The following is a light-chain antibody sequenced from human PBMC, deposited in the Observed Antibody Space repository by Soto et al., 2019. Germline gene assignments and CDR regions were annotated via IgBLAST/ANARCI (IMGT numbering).Light chain of an antibody. CDR3: QQYYTTPRT. Sequence: DVVMTHSPDSLAVSLGEQATLNCKSHQTVLDSSNNKDYLTWYQQKPGQPPKLLIYWASTREFGVPDRFSGSGSGTDFTLTISSLQAEDVAVYYCQQYYTTPRTFGHGTKV. CDR2: WAS. V-gene: IGKV4-1*01. CDR1: QTVLDSSNNKDY. J-gene: IGKJ1*01.